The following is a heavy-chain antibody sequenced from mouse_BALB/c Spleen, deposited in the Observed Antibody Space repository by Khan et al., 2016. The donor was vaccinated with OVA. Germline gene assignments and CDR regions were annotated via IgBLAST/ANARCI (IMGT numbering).Heavy chain of an antibody. Sequence: QVQLQQSGAELAKPGASVKMSCKASGYTFINYWILWVKQRPGQGLEWIGYINPSTGYTEYNQNFKDKATLPADKSSSTAYMQLSSLTSEDSAVYYCARRGRRWDFDYWGQGTTLTVSS. CDR1: GYTFINYW. CDR3: ARRGRRWDFDY. V-gene: IGHV1-7*01. CDR2: INPSTGYT. D-gene: IGHD1-1*02. J-gene: IGHJ2*01.